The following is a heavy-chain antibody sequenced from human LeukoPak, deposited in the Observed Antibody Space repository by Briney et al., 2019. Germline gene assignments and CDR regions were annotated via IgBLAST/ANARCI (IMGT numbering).Heavy chain of an antibody. CDR2: TYYRSKWYN. V-gene: IGHV6-1*01. J-gene: IGHJ4*02. CDR3: ARGGRVATSPGGFDF. Sequence: SQTLSLTCAISGDSVSSNSAAWNWIRQSPSRGLEWLGRTYYRSKWYNDYAVSVKSRITINADTSKNQFSLQLNSVTAADTAVYYCARGGRVATSPGGFDFWGQGTLVTVSS. D-gene: IGHD5-12*01. CDR1: GDSVSSNSAA.